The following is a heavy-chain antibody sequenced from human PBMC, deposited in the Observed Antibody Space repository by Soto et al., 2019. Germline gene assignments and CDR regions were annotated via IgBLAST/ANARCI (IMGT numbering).Heavy chain of an antibody. CDR1: GFSFRDYF. Sequence: GESLKISCAASGFSFRDYFMSWLRQAPGKGLEWVSYIGPYGNSIYYADSVKGRFTISRDDATKSLHLHMNSLRTDDTAVYYCARDDHTYGVYWGQGTPFTVSS. V-gene: IGHV3-11*01. J-gene: IGHJ4*02. CDR2: IGPYGNSI. D-gene: IGHD2-21*01. CDR3: ARDDHTYGVY.